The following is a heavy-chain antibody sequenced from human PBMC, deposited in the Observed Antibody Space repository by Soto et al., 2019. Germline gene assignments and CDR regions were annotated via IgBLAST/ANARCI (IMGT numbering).Heavy chain of an antibody. CDR1: GYTFTSYG. J-gene: IGHJ4*02. Sequence: ASVKVSCKASGYTFTSYGISLVRQAPGQGLEWMGWISAYNGNTNYAQKLQGRVTMTTDTSTSTAYMELRSLRSDDTAVYYCARDEEYYYDSSGYYPNDYWGQGTLVTVSS. CDR3: ARDEEYYYDSSGYYPNDY. D-gene: IGHD3-22*01. CDR2: ISAYNGNT. V-gene: IGHV1-18*01.